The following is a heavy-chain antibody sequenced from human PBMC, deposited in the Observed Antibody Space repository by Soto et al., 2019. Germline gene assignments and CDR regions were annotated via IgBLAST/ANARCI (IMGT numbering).Heavy chain of an antibody. CDR1: GLSITDSEMG. Sequence: QVTLKASGPVLVKPTETLTLRCTVSGLSITDSEMGVSWIRQPPGQPLEWLAHIDSSGEKSYRTFLKSRLAISKDTSKSQIVLTMTNMDPADTATYYCARRQLAVAVSPWFDPWGQGIPVTVSS. CDR2: IDSSGEK. J-gene: IGHJ5*02. CDR3: ARRQLAVAVSPWFDP. V-gene: IGHV2-26*01. D-gene: IGHD2-8*02.